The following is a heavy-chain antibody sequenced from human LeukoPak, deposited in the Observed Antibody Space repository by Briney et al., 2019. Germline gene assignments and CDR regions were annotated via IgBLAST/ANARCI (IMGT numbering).Heavy chain of an antibody. J-gene: IGHJ4*02. Sequence: GRSLRLSCAASGFTFSSYGMHWVRQAPGKGLEWVAVIWYDGSNKYYADYVKGRFTISRDNSKNTLYLQMNSLRAEDTAVYYCARDRAAGAFDYWGQGTLVTVSS. V-gene: IGHV3-33*01. CDR2: IWYDGSNK. D-gene: IGHD6-13*01. CDR1: GFTFSSYG. CDR3: ARDRAAGAFDY.